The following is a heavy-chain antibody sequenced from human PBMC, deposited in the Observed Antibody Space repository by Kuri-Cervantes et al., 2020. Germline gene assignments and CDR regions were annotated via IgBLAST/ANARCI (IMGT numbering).Heavy chain of an antibody. CDR3: AKTPSITGDY. J-gene: IGHJ4*02. Sequence: GESLKISCAASGFTFSGSAMHWVRQAPGKGLEWVAVISYDGSNKYYADSVKGRFTISRDNSKSTLYLQMNSLRAEDTAVYYCAKTPSITGDYWGQGTLVTVSS. D-gene: IGHD3-10*01. CDR1: GFTFSGSA. V-gene: IGHV3-30*18. CDR2: ISYDGSNK.